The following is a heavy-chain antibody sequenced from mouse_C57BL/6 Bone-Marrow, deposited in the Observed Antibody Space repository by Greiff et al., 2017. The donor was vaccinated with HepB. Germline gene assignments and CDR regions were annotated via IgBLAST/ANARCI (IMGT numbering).Heavy chain of an antibody. V-gene: IGHV1-50*01. J-gene: IGHJ4*01. Sequence: VQLQQPGAELVKPGASVKLSCKASGYTFTSYWMQWVKQRPGQGLEWIGEIDPSDSYTNYNQKFKGKATLTVDTSSSTAYMQLSSLSSEDSAVYYCARVDYDYDGVMDYWGQGTSVTVSS. CDR3: ARVDYDYDGVMDY. CDR2: IDPSDSYT. CDR1: GYTFTSYW. D-gene: IGHD2-4*01.